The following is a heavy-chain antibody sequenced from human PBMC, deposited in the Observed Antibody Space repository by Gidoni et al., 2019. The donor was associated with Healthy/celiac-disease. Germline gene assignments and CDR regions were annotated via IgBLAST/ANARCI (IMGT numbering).Heavy chain of an antibody. Sequence: QVQLQESGPGLVKPSETLSLTCAVSGYSISSGYYWGWIRQPPGKGLEWIGSIYHSGSTYYNPSLKSRVTISVDTSKNQFSLKLSSVTAADTAVYYCARVRFIGGSYSNQRPIDYWGQGTLVTVSS. J-gene: IGHJ4*02. CDR1: GYSISSGYY. V-gene: IGHV4-38-2*01. CDR2: IYHSGST. CDR3: ARVRFIGGSYSNQRPIDY. D-gene: IGHD1-26*01.